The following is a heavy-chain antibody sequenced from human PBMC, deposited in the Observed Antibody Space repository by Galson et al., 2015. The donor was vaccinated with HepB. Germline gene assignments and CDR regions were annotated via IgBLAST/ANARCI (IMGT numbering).Heavy chain of an antibody. CDR1: GGSISSGGYS. J-gene: IGHJ2*01. CDR3: ARRLGPAAPVDGYFDL. V-gene: IGHV4-30-2*01. CDR2: IYHSGST. D-gene: IGHD2-2*01. Sequence: TLSLTCAVSGGSISSGGYSWSWIRQPPGKGLEWIGYIYHSGSTYYNPSLKSRVTISVDRSRNQFSLKLSSVTAADTAVYYCARRLGPAAPVDGYFDLWGRGTLVTVSS.